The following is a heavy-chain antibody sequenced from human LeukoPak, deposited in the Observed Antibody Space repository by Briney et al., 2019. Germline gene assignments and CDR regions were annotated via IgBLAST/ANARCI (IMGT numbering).Heavy chain of an antibody. Sequence: SVKVSCKASGGTFSGYTISWVRQAPGQGLEWMGRIIPILGIANYAQKFQGRVTITADKSTSTAYMELSSLRSEDTAVYYCAREFIKLGRDGYNYSDYWGQGTLVTVSS. CDR3: AREFIKLGRDGYNYSDY. CDR1: GGTFSGYT. CDR2: IIPILGIA. D-gene: IGHD5-24*01. V-gene: IGHV1-69*04. J-gene: IGHJ4*02.